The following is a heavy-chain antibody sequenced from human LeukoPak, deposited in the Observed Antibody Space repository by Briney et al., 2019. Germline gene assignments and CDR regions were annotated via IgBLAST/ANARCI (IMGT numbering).Heavy chain of an antibody. J-gene: IGHJ4*02. Sequence: SETLSLTCAVYGGSFSGCYWSWIRQPPGKGLEWIGEINHSGSTNYNPSLKSRVTISVDTSKNQFSLKLSSVTAADTAVYYCARGGRRNDYWGQGTLVTVSS. V-gene: IGHV4-34*01. CDR3: ARGGRRNDY. CDR1: GGSFSGCY. D-gene: IGHD6-6*01. CDR2: INHSGST.